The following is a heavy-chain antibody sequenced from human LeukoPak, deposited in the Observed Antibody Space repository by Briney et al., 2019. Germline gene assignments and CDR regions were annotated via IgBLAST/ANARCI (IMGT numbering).Heavy chain of an antibody. CDR2: IRYDGSNK. Sequence: PGGSLRLSCAASGFTFSSYGMHWVRQAPGKGLEWVAFIRYDGSNKYYADSVKGRFTISRDNSKNTLYLQMNSLRAEDTAVYYCAKVSRYFDWLFGYWGQGTLVTVSS. J-gene: IGHJ4*02. CDR3: AKVSRYFDWLFGY. CDR1: GFTFSSYG. D-gene: IGHD3-9*01. V-gene: IGHV3-30*02.